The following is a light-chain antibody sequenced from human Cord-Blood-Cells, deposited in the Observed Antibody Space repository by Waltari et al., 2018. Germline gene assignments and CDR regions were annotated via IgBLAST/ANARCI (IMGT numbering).Light chain of an antibody. V-gene: IGKV4-1*01. CDR1: QSVLYSSNNKNY. CDR3: QQYYSTPFT. J-gene: IGKJ3*01. CDR2: WAS. Sequence: DIVMTQSPDSLAVSLGEGATIHCKSSQSVLYSSNNKNYLAWYQQKPGQPPKLLIYWASTRESGVPDRFSGSGSGTDFTLTISSLQAEDVTVYYCQQYYSTPFTFGPGTKVDIK.